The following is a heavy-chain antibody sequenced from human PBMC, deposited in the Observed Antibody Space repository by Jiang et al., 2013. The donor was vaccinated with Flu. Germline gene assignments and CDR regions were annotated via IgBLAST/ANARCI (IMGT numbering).Heavy chain of an antibody. CDR3: AAEPNGYRLYDY. CDR2: IVVGSGNT. D-gene: IGHD5-18*01. J-gene: IGHJ4*02. V-gene: IGHV1-58*01. CDR1: GFTFTSSA. Sequence: EVKKPGTSVKVSCKASGFTFTSSAVQWVRQARGQRLEWIGWIVVGSGNTNYAQKFQERVTITRDMSTSTAYMELSSLRSEDTAVYYCAAEPNGYRLYDYWGQGTLVTVSS.